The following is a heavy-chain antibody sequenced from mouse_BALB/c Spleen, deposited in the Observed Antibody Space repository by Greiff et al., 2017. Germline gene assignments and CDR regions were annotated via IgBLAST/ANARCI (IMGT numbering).Heavy chain of an antibody. J-gene: IGHJ4*01. CDR1: GFTFSSYG. Sequence: EVQLVESGGDLVKPGGSLKLSCAASGFTFSSYGMSWVRQTPDKRLEWVATISSGGSYTYYPDSVKGRFTISRDNAKNTLYLQMSSLKSEDTAMYYCARLSRPYAMDYWGQGTSVTVSS. CDR2: ISSGGSYT. V-gene: IGHV5-6*01. D-gene: IGHD1-1*01. CDR3: ARLSRPYAMDY.